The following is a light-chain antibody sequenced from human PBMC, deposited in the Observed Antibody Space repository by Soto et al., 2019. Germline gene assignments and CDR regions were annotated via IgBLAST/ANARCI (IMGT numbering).Light chain of an antibody. CDR1: QSVSNNY. J-gene: IGKJ1*01. V-gene: IGKV3-20*01. Sequence: ELVLTQSPGTLSPSPGERATLSCRASQSVSNNYLAWYQQKPGQAPRLLIYGASNRATGIPDRFSGSGSGTDFTLTISRLEPEDFAVYYCQQYCSSGTFGQGTKVDIK. CDR2: GAS. CDR3: QQYCSSGT.